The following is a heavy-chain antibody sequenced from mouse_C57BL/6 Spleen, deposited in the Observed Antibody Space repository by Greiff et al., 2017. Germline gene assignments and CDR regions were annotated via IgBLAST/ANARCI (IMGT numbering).Heavy chain of an antibody. V-gene: IGHV1-69*01. CDR3: ARNLRTGGY. Sequence: VQLQQPGAELVMPGASVKLSCKASGYTFTSYWMHWVKQRPGQGLEWIGEIDPSASYTNYNQKFKGKSTLTVDKSSSTAYMQLSSLTSEDSAVYCCARNLRTGGYWGQGTTLTVSS. J-gene: IGHJ2*01. CDR1: GYTFTSYW. D-gene: IGHD2-12*01. CDR2: IDPSASYT.